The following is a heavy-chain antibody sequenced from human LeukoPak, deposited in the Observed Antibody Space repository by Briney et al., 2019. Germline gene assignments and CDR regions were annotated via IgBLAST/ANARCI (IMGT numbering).Heavy chain of an antibody. CDR3: AKDRRMATIEFDY. CDR2: IYYSGST. J-gene: IGHJ4*02. Sequence: SETLSLTCTVSGGSISSYYWSWIRQPPGKGLEWIGSIYYSGSTYYNPSLKSRVTISVDTSKNQFSLKLSSVTAADTAVYYCAKDRRMATIEFDYWGQGTLVTVSS. CDR1: GGSISSYY. V-gene: IGHV4-59*12. D-gene: IGHD5-24*01.